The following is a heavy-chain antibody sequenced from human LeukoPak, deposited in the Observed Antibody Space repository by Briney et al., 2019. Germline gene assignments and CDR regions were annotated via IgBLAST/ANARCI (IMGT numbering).Heavy chain of an antibody. CDR2: ISGSGGST. CDR3: AKDRSYGYLVYTFDY. Sequence: GGSLRLSCAASGFTFSSYAMSWVRQAPGKGLEWVSAISGSGGSTYYADSVKGRFTISRDNSKNTLYLQMNSLRAEDTAVYYCAKDRSYGYLVYTFDYWGQGTLVTVSS. J-gene: IGHJ4*02. V-gene: IGHV3-23*01. D-gene: IGHD5-18*01. CDR1: GFTFSSYA.